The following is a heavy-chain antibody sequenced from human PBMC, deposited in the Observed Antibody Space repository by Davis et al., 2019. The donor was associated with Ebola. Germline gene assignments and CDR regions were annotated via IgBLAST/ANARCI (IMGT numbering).Heavy chain of an antibody. D-gene: IGHD4-17*01. CDR1: GFTFSSYS. V-gene: IGHV3-21*01. J-gene: IGHJ4*02. Sequence: GGSLRLSCAASGFTFSSYSMNWVRQAPGKGLEWVSSISSSTSYIYYADSMKGRFTISRDNAKNSLYLQMNSLRAEDTAVYYCARDRNGDYLDYWGQGTLVTVSS. CDR3: ARDRNGDYLDY. CDR2: ISSSTSYI.